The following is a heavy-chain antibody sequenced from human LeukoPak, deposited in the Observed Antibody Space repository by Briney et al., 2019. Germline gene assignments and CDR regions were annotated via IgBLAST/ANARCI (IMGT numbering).Heavy chain of an antibody. J-gene: IGHJ5*02. Sequence: SETLSLTCTVSGGSISSSSYYWGWIRQPPGKGLEWIGSIYYSGSTYYNPSLKSRVTISVDTSKNQFSLKLSSVTAADTAVYYCARQPASSGYYYGWFDPWGQGTLVTVSS. CDR1: GGSISSSSYY. CDR3: ARQPASSGYYYGWFDP. CDR2: IYYSGST. D-gene: IGHD3-22*01. V-gene: IGHV4-39*01.